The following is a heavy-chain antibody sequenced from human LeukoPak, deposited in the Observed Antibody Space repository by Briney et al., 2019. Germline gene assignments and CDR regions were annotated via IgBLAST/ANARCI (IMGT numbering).Heavy chain of an antibody. J-gene: IGHJ4*02. CDR2: ISSSSSTI. Sequence: GGSLRLSCAASGFTFSSYSMNWVRQAPGKGLEWVSYISSSSSTIYYADSVKGRFTISRDNAKNSLYLQMNSLRAEDTALYYCAKAGPYYYGSGSYYLDYWGQGTLVTVSS. V-gene: IGHV3-48*04. D-gene: IGHD3-10*01. CDR3: AKAGPYYYGSGSYYLDY. CDR1: GFTFSSYS.